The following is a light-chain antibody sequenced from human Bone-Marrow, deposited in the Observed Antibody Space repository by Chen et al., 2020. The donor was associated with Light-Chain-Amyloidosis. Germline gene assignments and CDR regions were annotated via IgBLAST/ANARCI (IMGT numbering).Light chain of an antibody. J-gene: IGLJ1*01. CDR3: SAWDHTFRGYV. Sequence: QAGLTQPPSVSKGLGETATLTSTGNNNDVGHRGAAWLQQAQGHPPKPLSYRNDERPSGISERFFASRSGSTASLTISGLQPDDEADYYCSAWDHTFRGYVFGSGTKVTVL. CDR2: RND. V-gene: IGLV10-54*04. CDR1: NNDVGHRG.